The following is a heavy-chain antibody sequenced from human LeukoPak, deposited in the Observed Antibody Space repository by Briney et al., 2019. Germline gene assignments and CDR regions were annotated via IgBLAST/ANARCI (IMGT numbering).Heavy chain of an antibody. CDR1: GFTFSSYW. Sequence: GESLRLSCAASGFTFSSYWMHGVRQAPGKGLVWVSRINSDGSSTTYADSVKGRFTISRDNAKNTLYLQMNSLRAEDMAVYYCARGKGGDFQHWGQGTLVTVSP. CDR2: INSDGSST. J-gene: IGHJ1*01. D-gene: IGHD3-16*01. V-gene: IGHV3-74*01. CDR3: ARGKGGDFQH.